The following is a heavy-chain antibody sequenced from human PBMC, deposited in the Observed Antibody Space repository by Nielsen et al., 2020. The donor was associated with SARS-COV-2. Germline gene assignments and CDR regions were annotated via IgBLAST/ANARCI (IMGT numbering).Heavy chain of an antibody. D-gene: IGHD2-2*01. Sequence: GESLKISCAASGFTFSSYAMSWVRQAPGKGLEWVSAISGSGGSTYYADSVKGRFTTSRDNSKNTLYLQMNSLRAEDTAVYYCAKDKYQLLNYGMDVWGQGTTVTVSS. V-gene: IGHV3-23*01. CDR2: ISGSGGST. CDR3: AKDKYQLLNYGMDV. CDR1: GFTFSSYA. J-gene: IGHJ6*02.